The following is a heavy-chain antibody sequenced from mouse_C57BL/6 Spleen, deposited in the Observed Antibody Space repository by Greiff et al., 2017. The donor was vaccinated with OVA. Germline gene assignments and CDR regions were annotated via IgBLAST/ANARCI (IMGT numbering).Heavy chain of an antibody. CDR3: ARRSNYVTLYFDY. CDR2: FHPYNDDT. Sequence: VQLVESGAELVKPGASVKLSCKASGYTFTTYPIEWMKQTHGKSLEWIGNFHPYNDDTKYNEKFKGKATLTVEKSSSTVYLELSRLTSDDSAVYYCARRSNYVTLYFDYWGQGTTLTVSS. J-gene: IGHJ2*01. V-gene: IGHV1-47*01. CDR1: GYTFTTYP. D-gene: IGHD2-5*01.